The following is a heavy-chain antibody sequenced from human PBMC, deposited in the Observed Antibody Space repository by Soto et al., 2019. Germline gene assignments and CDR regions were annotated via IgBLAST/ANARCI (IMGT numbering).Heavy chain of an antibody. CDR2: ISYDGSDK. CDR3: ARDLQVAIFGVVIRYYGMDG. Sequence: QVQLVESGGGVVQPGRSLRLSCAASGFTFSSYGMHWVRQAPGQGLDWVAFISYDGSDKFYADSVKGRFTISRDNSKNTLYLQMNSLTTEDTALYYCARDLQVAIFGVVIRYYGMDGWGQGTTVTVSS. V-gene: IGHV3-30-3*01. D-gene: IGHD3-3*01. J-gene: IGHJ6*02. CDR1: GFTFSSYG.